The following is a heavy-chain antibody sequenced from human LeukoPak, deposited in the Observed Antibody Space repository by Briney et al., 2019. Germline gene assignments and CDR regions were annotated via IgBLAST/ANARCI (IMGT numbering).Heavy chain of an antibody. CDR3: ARGAPHDFWSGYLNHYFDY. Sequence: ASVEVSCKASGYTFTGYYMHWVRQAPGQGLEWMGWINPNSGGTNYAQKFQGRVTMTRDTSISTAYMELSRLRSDDTAVYYCARGAPHDFWSGYLNHYFDYWGQGTLVTVSS. V-gene: IGHV1-2*02. D-gene: IGHD3-3*01. J-gene: IGHJ4*02. CDR1: GYTFTGYY. CDR2: INPNSGGT.